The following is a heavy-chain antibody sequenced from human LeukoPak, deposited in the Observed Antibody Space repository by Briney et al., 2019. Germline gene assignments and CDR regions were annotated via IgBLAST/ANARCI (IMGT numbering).Heavy chain of an antibody. V-gene: IGHV4-38-2*02. Sequence: SETLSLTCTISGYSVSSGYYWGWIRQPPGKGLEWIGSIYHRGSTYYNPSLKSRVTISVDTSKNQFSLNLSSVTAADTAVYYCAQYDSSGYYCTYWGQGTLVTVSS. CDR1: GYSVSSGYY. CDR2: IYHRGST. J-gene: IGHJ4*02. D-gene: IGHD3-22*01. CDR3: AQYDSSGYYCTY.